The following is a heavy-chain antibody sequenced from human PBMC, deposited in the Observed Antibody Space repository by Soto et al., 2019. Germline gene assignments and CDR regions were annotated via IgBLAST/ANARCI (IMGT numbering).Heavy chain of an antibody. V-gene: IGHV3-23*01. Sequence: EVPLLESGGGLVQPGGSLRLSCAASGFSFSTYVMSWVRQAPGKGLEWVSSISGSGTSTYYADSVKGRFTISRGNSKNTLYLQMNSLRAEDTAVYYCAKEGTIKYWYFDLWGRGTLVTVSS. CDR3: AKEGTIKYWYFDL. CDR1: GFSFSTYV. CDR2: ISGSGTST. J-gene: IGHJ2*01. D-gene: IGHD3-9*01.